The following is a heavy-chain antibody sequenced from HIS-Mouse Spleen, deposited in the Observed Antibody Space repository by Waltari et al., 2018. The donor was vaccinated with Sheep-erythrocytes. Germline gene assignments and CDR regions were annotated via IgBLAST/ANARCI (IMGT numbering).Heavy chain of an antibody. J-gene: IGHJ4*02. V-gene: IGHV3-21*01. CDR2: ISSGSSYI. CDR1: GFTFSSYS. Sequence: EVQLVESGGGLVKPGGSLRLSCAASGFTFSSYSLNWVRQAPGKGLEWVSSISSGSSYIYYTDSVKGRFTISRDNAKNSLYLQMNSLRAEDTAVYYCARDRSNYFDYWCQGTLVTVSS. D-gene: IGHD3-10*01. CDR3: ARDRSNYFDY.